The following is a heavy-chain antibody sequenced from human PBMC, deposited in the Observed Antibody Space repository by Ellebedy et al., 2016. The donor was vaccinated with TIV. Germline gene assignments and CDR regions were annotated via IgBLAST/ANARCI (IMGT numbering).Heavy chain of an antibody. CDR1: GFTFSSYS. J-gene: IGHJ4*02. Sequence: GGSLRLSCAASGFTFSSYSMNWVRQAPGKGLEWVSSISSSSSYIYYADSVKGRFTISRDNAKNSLYLQMNSLRAEDTAVYYCARTYYDFWSGYSGVHYWGQGTLVTVSS. CDR3: ARTYYDFWSGYSGVHY. D-gene: IGHD3-3*01. CDR2: ISSSSSYI. V-gene: IGHV3-21*01.